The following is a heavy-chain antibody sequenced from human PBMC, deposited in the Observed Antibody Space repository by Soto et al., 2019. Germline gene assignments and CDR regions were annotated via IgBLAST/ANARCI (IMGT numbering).Heavy chain of an antibody. CDR1: GDSVSSNSAA. V-gene: IGHV6-1*01. J-gene: IGHJ6*02. Sequence: SQTLSLTCAISGDSVSSNSAAWNWIRQSPSRGLEWLGRTYYRSKWYNDYAVSVKSRITINPDTSKNQFSLQLNSVTPEDTAVYYYARVDIVVVPAAMRPYYYYGMDVWGQGTTVTVSS. D-gene: IGHD2-2*03. CDR3: ARVDIVVVPAAMRPYYYYGMDV. CDR2: TYYRSKWYN.